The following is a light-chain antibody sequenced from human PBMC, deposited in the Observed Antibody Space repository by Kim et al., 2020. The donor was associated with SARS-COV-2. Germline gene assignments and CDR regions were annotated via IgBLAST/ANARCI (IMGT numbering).Light chain of an antibody. J-gene: IGLJ2*01. Sequence: GQSIAIACTGTSSDVGGYNFVAWYQQHPGKAPKLMIYDVSKRPSGVSTRFSGSKSDNTASLTISGLQAEDEADYYCSSYTSTNTLVFGGGTQLTVL. CDR1: SSDVGGYNF. CDR2: DVS. V-gene: IGLV2-14*04. CDR3: SSYTSTNTLV.